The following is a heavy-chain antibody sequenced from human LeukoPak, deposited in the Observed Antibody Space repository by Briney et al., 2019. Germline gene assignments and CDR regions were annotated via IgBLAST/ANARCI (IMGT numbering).Heavy chain of an antibody. J-gene: IGHJ4*02. V-gene: IGHV4-39*01. D-gene: IGHD4-17*01. CDR1: GGSISSSSYY. CDR3: ARRPYGDYRYYFDY. Sequence: PPGTLSLTCTVSGGSISSSSYYWGCTRHPPGKGLEWLGSIYYSGSTYYNPSLKSRVTISVDTSKNQFSLKLSSVTAADTAVYYCARRPYGDYRYYFDYWGQGTLVTVSS. CDR2: IYYSGST.